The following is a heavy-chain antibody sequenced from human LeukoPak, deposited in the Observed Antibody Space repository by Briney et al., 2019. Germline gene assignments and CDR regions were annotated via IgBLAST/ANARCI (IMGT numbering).Heavy chain of an antibody. CDR1: GGSISGYY. J-gene: IGHJ6*03. D-gene: IGHD6-6*01. CDR2: IYYSGST. V-gene: IGHV4-59*01. CDR3: ARYLRSSSTYYMDV. Sequence: SETLSLTCTVSGGSISGYYWSWIRQPPGKGLEWIGYIYYSGSTNYNPSLKSRVTMSVDTPKSQFSLKLTSMTAADTAVYHCARYLRSSSTYYMDVWGKGTTVTVSS.